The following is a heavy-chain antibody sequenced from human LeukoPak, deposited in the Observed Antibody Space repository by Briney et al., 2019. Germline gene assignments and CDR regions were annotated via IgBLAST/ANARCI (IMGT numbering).Heavy chain of an antibody. CDR2: IYYSGST. CDR3: ARGRTRRLWFDP. V-gene: IGHV4-59*12. D-gene: IGHD6-25*01. CDR1: GGSISSYY. Sequence: SETLSLTCTVSGGSISSYYWSWIRQPPGKGLEWIEYIYYSGSTNYNPSLKSRVTISVDTSKNQFSLKLSSVTAADTAVYYCARGRTRRLWFDPWGQGTLVTVSS. J-gene: IGHJ5*02.